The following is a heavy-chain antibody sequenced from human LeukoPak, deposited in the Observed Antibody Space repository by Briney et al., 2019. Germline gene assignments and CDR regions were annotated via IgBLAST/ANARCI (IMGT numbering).Heavy chain of an antibody. CDR3: ARSRGKLQWPYYYYGMDV. CDR1: GFTFSDYY. V-gene: IGHV3-11*01. D-gene: IGHD5-24*01. Sequence: GGSLRLSCAASGFTFSDYYMNWIRQAPGKGLEWVSYISSSGSTIYYADSVKGRFTISRDNAKNSLYLQMNSLRAEDTAVYYCARSRGKLQWPYYYYGMDVWGQGTTVTVSS. CDR2: ISSSGSTI. J-gene: IGHJ6*02.